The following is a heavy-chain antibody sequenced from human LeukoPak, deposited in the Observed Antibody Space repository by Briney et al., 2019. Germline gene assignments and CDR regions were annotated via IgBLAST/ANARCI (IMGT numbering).Heavy chain of an antibody. CDR2: IYSGGST. D-gene: IGHD6-13*01. CDR3: ARWKIGRIAAAGTLDYFDH. CDR1: GFTVSSSY. Sequence: PGGSLRLSCAASGFTVSSSYMNWVRQAPGKGLEWVSVIYSGGSTYYADSVKGRFTISRDNSKNTLYLQMNSLRAEDTAVYYCARWKIGRIAAAGTLDYFDHWGQGTLVTVSS. J-gene: IGHJ4*02. V-gene: IGHV3-53*01.